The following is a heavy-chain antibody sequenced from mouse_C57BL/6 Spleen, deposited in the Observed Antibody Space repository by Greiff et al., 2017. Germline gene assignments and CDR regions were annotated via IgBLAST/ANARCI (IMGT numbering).Heavy chain of an antibody. V-gene: IGHV1-50*01. CDR3: ARTYYGSSSYWYFDV. Sequence: QVQLQQPGAELVKPGASVKLSCEASGYTFTSYWMQWVKQRPGQGLEWIGEIDPSDSYTNYNQKFKGKATLTVDTSSSTAYMQLSSLTSEDSAVYYCARTYYGSSSYWYFDVWGTGTTVTVSS. D-gene: IGHD1-1*01. CDR2: IDPSDSYT. J-gene: IGHJ1*03. CDR1: GYTFTSYW.